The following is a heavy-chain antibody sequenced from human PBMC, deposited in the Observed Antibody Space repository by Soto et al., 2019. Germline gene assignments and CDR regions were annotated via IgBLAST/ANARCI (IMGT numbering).Heavy chain of an antibody. CDR1: GGSISSYY. Sequence: KTSETLSLTCTVSGGSISSYYWSWIRQPPGKGLEWIGYIYYSGSTNYNPSLKSRVTISVDTSKNQFSLKLSSVTAADTAVYYCARDLSSSLFDYWGQGTLVTVSS. D-gene: IGHD6-13*01. V-gene: IGHV4-59*01. CDR2: IYYSGST. CDR3: ARDLSSSLFDY. J-gene: IGHJ4*02.